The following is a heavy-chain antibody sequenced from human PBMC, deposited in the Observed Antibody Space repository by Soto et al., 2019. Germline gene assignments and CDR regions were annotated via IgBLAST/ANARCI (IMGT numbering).Heavy chain of an antibody. J-gene: IGHJ6*02. Sequence: QVQLVQSGAEVKKPGASVKVSCKASGYTFTSYDINWVRQATGQGLEWMGWMNPNSGNTGYAQKFQGRVTMTRNTAIGTAYMELSSLRAADTAVYYCARAGRAWSGDFSQRYNGMDVWGQGTTVTVSS. V-gene: IGHV1-8*01. CDR3: ARAGRAWSGDFSQRYNGMDV. CDR2: MNPNSGNT. CDR1: GYTFTSYD. D-gene: IGHD3-10*01.